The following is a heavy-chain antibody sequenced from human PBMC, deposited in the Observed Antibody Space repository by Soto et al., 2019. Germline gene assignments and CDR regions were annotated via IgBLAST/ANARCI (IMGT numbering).Heavy chain of an antibody. CDR1: GFTFNDYA. J-gene: IGHJ4*02. Sequence: DVHLVQSGGVLVQPGESLSLSCVAPGFTFNDYAMHWVRQTPGKGLEWVAAISNRGSSAYYADSVKGRFTISRDKSTKTLSLHMHTLRVEDTAVYFCAKAFCDAATCFPCESWGQGTPVAVSP. D-gene: IGHD2-21*01. CDR3: AKAFCDAATCFPCES. V-gene: IGHV3-23*04. CDR2: ISNRGSSA.